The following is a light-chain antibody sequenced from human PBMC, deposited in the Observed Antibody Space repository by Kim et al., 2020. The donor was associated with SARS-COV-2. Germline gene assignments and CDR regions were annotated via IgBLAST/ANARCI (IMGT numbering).Light chain of an antibody. CDR3: SSFASSTPYV. J-gene: IGLJ1*01. Sequence: QSALTQPASVSGSPGQSITISCTGTRSDVGGYNYVAWYQQHPGKAPKLIIYDVHNRPSGVSDRFSGSKSGNTASLTISGLQAEDEADYYCSSFASSTPYVFGTGTKVTVL. CDR2: DVH. V-gene: IGLV2-14*03. CDR1: RSDVGGYNY.